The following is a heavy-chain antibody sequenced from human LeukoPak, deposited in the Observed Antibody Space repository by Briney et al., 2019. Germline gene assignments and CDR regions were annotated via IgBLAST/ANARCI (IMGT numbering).Heavy chain of an antibody. J-gene: IGHJ4*02. D-gene: IGHD4-11*01. CDR3: ARGRVTTPWYFDS. CDR2: INPNTGGT. Sequence: ASVKVSCKASGYTFTGYYMHWVRQAPGQGLEWMGWINPNTGGTNYAQKFQGRVTMTRDTSISTAYMELSSLRSDDTAVYYCARGRVTTPWYFDSWGQGTLVTVSS. CDR1: GYTFTGYY. V-gene: IGHV1-2*02.